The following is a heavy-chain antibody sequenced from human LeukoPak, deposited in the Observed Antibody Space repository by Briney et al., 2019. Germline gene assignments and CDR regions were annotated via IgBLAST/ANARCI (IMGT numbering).Heavy chain of an antibody. CDR2: ISSSSSYI. J-gene: IGHJ4*02. D-gene: IGHD6-6*01. Sequence: GGSLRLSCKVSGFTFSHYWMGWVRQAPGKGLEWVSSISSSSSYIYSADSVKGRFTISRDNARNSLYLRMNSQRAEDTAVYYCARDPGAYSSSPIDYWGQGTLVTVSS. CDR3: ARDPGAYSSSPIDY. CDR1: GFTFSHYW. V-gene: IGHV3-21*01.